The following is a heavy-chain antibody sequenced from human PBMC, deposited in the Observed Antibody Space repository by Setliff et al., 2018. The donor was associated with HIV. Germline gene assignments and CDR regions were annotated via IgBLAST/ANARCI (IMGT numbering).Heavy chain of an antibody. V-gene: IGHV1-69*13. CDR1: GGTFSSFA. D-gene: IGHD2-15*01. J-gene: IGHJ4*02. Sequence: SVKVSCKASGGTFSSFALSWVRQAPGQGLEWMGGIIPIFGTTKYAQKCQGGVTITADEPTTTAYRELSSLRSETTAVYYCTTGLPLFCSGGSWLFDFWGQGTLVTVSS. CDR2: IIPIFGTT. CDR3: TTGLPLFCSGGSWLFDF.